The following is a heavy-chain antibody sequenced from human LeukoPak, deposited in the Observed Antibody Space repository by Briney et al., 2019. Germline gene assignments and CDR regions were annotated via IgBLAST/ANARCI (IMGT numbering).Heavy chain of an antibody. D-gene: IGHD5-12*01. J-gene: IGHJ5*02. Sequence: PGGSLRLSCAASGFTFSSYAMSWVRQAPGKGLEWVAFIRYDGSNKYYAESVKGRFTISRDNSKNTLYLQMNSLRAEDTAVYYCAKDGLIVATILNWFDPWGQGTLVTVSS. CDR1: GFTFSSYA. CDR2: IRYDGSNK. V-gene: IGHV3-30*02. CDR3: AKDGLIVATILNWFDP.